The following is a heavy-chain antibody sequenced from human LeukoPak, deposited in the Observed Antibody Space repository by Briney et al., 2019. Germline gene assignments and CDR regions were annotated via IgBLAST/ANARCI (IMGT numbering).Heavy chain of an antibody. CDR2: IYPGDSDT. CDR1: GYNFTSYW. J-gene: IGHJ3*02. D-gene: IGHD5-24*01. Sequence: GESLKISCKGSGYNFTSYWIGWVRQMPGKGPEWMGIIYPGDSDTRYSPSFQGQVTISADKSIRTAYLQWSSLKASDTTMYYCAKTRDGFLSGAFDIWGQGTMVTVSS. CDR3: AKTRDGFLSGAFDI. V-gene: IGHV5-51*01.